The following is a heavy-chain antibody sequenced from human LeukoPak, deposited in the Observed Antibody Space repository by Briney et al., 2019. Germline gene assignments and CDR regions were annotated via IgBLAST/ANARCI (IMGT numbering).Heavy chain of an antibody. CDR3: AREVASSVDWFDP. D-gene: IGHD6-19*01. J-gene: IGHJ5*02. CDR1: GGSISSYY. V-gene: IGHV4-59*01. Sequence: SETLSLTCTVSGGSISSYYWSWIRQPPGKGLEWIGYISYSGSTNYNPSLKSRVTISVDTSKNQFSLKLSSVTAADTAVYYCAREVASSVDWFDPWGQGTLVTVSS. CDR2: ISYSGST.